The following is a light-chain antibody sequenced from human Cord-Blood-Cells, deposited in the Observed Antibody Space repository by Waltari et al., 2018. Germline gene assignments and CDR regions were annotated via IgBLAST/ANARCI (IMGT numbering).Light chain of an antibody. V-gene: IGLV1-40*01. CDR3: QSYDSSLSGYV. Sequence: QSVLTQPPSVSGAPGQRVTISCTGSSSNIGAGYDVHWYPQLPGTAPKLLIYGNSNRPSGVPDRFSGSKSGTSASLAITGLQAEDEADDYCQSYDSSLSGYVFGTGTKVTVL. CDR1: SSNIGAGYD. CDR2: GNS. J-gene: IGLJ1*01.